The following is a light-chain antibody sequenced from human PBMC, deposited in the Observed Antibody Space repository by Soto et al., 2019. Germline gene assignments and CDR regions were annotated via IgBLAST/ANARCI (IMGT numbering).Light chain of an antibody. CDR2: RNY. CDR1: SSNIGSNH. Sequence: QSVLTQPPSASETPGQRVTISCSGSSSNIGSNHVYWYQHLPGTAPKLLIYRNYLRPSGVPDRFSASKSATSASLAISGLRSDDEADYYCAAWDDSLSGPRVFGGGTKLTVL. V-gene: IGLV1-47*01. CDR3: AAWDDSLSGPRV. J-gene: IGLJ3*02.